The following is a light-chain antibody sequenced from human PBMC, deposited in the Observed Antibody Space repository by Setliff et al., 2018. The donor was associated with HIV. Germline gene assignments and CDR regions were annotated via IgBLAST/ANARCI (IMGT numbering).Light chain of an antibody. V-gene: IGLV1-44*01. CDR3: AAWDDSLHGSYV. J-gene: IGLJ1*01. Sequence: QSALTQPPSASGTPGQRVTISCSGSSSNIGSNTVTWYQQLPGTAPKLLIYKNDQRPSGVPDRFSGSKSGTSASLANSGLQSGDEADYYCAAWDDSLHGSYVFGAGTKVTVL. CDR2: KND. CDR1: SSNIGSNT.